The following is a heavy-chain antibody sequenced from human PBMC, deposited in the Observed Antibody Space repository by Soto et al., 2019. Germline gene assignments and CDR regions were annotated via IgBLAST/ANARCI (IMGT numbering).Heavy chain of an antibody. Sequence: QVQLQESGPGLVKPSQTLSLTCTVSGGPISSGGYDWIWIRQHPGKGLEWIGYIYYSGSTYYNQSLKSRVTISLDPSKNQFSLKLGSVTAADTAVYYCAKLAAAGAFDYWGQGTLVTVSS. V-gene: IGHV4-31*03. CDR3: AKLAAAGAFDY. CDR2: IYYSGST. CDR1: GGPISSGGYD. J-gene: IGHJ4*02. D-gene: IGHD6-13*01.